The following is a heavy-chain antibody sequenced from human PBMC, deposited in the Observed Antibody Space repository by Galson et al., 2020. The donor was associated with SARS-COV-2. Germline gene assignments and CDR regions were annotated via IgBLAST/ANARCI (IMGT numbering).Heavy chain of an antibody. CDR3: AKTGGSFYDSTGFYVFDY. V-gene: IGHV3-23*01. J-gene: IGHJ4*02. Sequence: GESLKISCATYGFTFSTYAISWVRQAPGKGLEWVSTISGSGGTTFHADSVKGRFTISRDYSKNTLYLQMDSLRAEDTAVYYCAKTGGSFYDSTGFYVFDYWGQGALVTVSS. D-gene: IGHD3-22*01. CDR1: GFTFSTYA. CDR2: ISGSGGTT.